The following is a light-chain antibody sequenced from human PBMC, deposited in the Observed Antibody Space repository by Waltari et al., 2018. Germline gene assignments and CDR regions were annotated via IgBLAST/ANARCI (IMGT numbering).Light chain of an antibody. CDR2: VNSDGSH. V-gene: IGLV4-69*01. Sequence: QLVVTQSPSASASLGASVKLTCTPSSGHSSHVNACLQQHPERGPRYLMKVNSDGSHSKGAEIPDRFSGSSSGAERYLTISNLQSEDEADYYCQTGGHGTWVFGGGTKLTVL. CDR3: QTGGHGTWV. CDR1: SGHSSHV. J-gene: IGLJ3*02.